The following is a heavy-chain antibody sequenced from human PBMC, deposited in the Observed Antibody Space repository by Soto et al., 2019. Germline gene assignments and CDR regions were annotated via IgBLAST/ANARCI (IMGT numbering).Heavy chain of an antibody. D-gene: IGHD6-6*01. V-gene: IGHV4-34*01. J-gene: IGHJ6*02. Sequence: GSLRLSCAASGFTFSNAWMSWVRQAPGKGLEWVGEINHSGSTNYNPSLKSRVTISVDTSKNQFSLKLSSVTAADTAVYYCARGSSSNKYGMDVWGQGTTVTVSS. CDR3: ARGSSSNKYGMDV. CDR2: INHSGST. CDR1: GFTFSNAW.